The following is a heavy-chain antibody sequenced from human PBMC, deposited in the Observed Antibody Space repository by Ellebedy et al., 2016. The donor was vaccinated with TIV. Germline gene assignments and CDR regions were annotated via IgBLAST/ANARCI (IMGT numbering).Heavy chain of an antibody. CDR3: ARPLGSLRYYYGMDV. V-gene: IGHV1-69*13. CDR2: IIPIFGTA. Sequence: SVKVSXXASGGTFSSYAISWVRQAPGQGLEWMGGIIPIFGTANYAQKFQGRVTITADESTSTAYMELSSLRSEDTAVYYCARPLGSLRYYYGMDVWGQGTTVIVSS. D-gene: IGHD1-26*01. J-gene: IGHJ6*02. CDR1: GGTFSSYA.